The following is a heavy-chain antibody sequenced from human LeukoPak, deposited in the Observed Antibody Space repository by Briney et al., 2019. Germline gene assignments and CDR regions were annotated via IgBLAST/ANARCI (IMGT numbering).Heavy chain of an antibody. Sequence: PSETLSLTCTVSGGSISSGDYYWSWIRQPPGKGLEWIGYIYYSGSTYYNPSLKSRVTISVDTSKNQFSLKLSSVTAADTAVYYCARESAWSGYHYWGQGTLVTVSS. CDR2: IYYSGST. CDR1: GGSISSGDYY. V-gene: IGHV4-30-4*08. J-gene: IGHJ4*02. CDR3: ARESAWSGYHY. D-gene: IGHD3-3*01.